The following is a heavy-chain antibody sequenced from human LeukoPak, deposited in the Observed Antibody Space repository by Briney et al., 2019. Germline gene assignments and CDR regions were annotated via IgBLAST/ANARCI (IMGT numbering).Heavy chain of an antibody. V-gene: IGHV3-23*01. Sequence: GGSLRLSCAASGFTFNTYAMTWVRQAPGKGLEWVSAISGSGGSTYYADSVKGRFTISRDNSKNTLYLQMNSLRAEDTAVYYCAKVPQQIKFLEWLGGYFDCWGQGTLVTVSS. CDR1: GFTFNTYA. D-gene: IGHD3-3*01. CDR2: ISGSGGST. CDR3: AKVPQQIKFLEWLGGYFDC. J-gene: IGHJ4*02.